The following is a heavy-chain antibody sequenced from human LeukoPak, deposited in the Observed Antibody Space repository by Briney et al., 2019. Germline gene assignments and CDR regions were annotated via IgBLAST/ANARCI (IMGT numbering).Heavy chain of an antibody. Sequence: GGSLRLSCAASGSHFSTYGMHWVRQAPGKGLEWVGVIWYDGSNKIYAESVKGRFTISRDNSKNTLYLQMNSLRAEDTAVYYCARDRSWGSQCYFDYWGQGTLVTVSS. D-gene: IGHD7-27*01. CDR2: IWYDGSNK. CDR1: GSHFSTYG. CDR3: ARDRSWGSQCYFDY. J-gene: IGHJ4*02. V-gene: IGHV3-33*01.